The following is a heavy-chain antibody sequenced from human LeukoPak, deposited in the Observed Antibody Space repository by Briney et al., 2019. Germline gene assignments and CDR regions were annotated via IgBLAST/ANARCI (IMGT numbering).Heavy chain of an antibody. Sequence: ASVKVSCKASRYTFTGYYMHWVRQAPGQGLEWMGWINPNSGGTNYAQKFQGRVAMTRDTSISTAYVELSRLRSDDTAVYYCARDQLLYRYFDYWGQGTLVTVSS. J-gene: IGHJ4*02. CDR3: ARDQLLYRYFDY. CDR1: RYTFTGYY. V-gene: IGHV1-2*02. CDR2: INPNSGGT. D-gene: IGHD2-2*02.